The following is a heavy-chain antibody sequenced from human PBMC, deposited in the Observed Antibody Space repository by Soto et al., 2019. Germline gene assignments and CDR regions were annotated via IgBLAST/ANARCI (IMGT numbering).Heavy chain of an antibody. CDR2: IYHSGNT. Sequence: QVQLQESGPGLVKPSGTLSLTCALSGASIITDNWWSCVRQPPGKEMEWIGEIYHSGNTNFNPSVKSRVTISVDTSKNQSSLTVSSVTAADTAIYYCARASASSNLRGVVINLGQGTLVTVSS. CDR3: ARASASSNLRGVVIN. CDR1: GASIITDNW. J-gene: IGHJ1*01. D-gene: IGHD3-10*01. V-gene: IGHV4-4*02.